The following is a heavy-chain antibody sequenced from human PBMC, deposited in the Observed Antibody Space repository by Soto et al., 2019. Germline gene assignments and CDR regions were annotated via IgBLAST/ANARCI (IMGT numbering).Heavy chain of an antibody. V-gene: IGHV1-2*02. CDR1: GYTFTGYY. CDR3: AASFGVVTPYYFDY. J-gene: IGHJ4*02. D-gene: IGHD3-3*01. CDR2: INPNSGGT. Sequence: GASVKVSCKASGYTFTGYYMHWVRQAPGQGLEWMGWINPNSGGTNYAQKFQGRVTMTRDTSISTAYMELSRLRSDDTAVYYCAASFGVVTPYYFDYWGQGTLVTVSS.